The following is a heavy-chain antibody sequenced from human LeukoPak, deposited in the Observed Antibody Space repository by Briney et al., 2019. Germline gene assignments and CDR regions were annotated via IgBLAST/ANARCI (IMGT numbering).Heavy chain of an antibody. V-gene: IGHV4-39*07. D-gene: IGHD3-3*01. J-gene: IGHJ5*02. CDR3: ARGGWSGFSINYNWFDP. CDR1: GGSISSSSYY. Sequence: SETLSLTCTVSGGSISSSSYYWGWIRQPPGKGLEWIGSIYYSGSTYYNPSLKSRVTISVDTSKNQFSLKLSSVTAADTAVYYCARGGWSGFSINYNWFDPWGQGTLVTVSS. CDR2: IYYSGST.